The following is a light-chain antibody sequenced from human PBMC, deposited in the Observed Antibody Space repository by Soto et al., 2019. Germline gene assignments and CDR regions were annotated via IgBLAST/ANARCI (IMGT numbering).Light chain of an antibody. CDR1: SSDVGGYNY. Sequence: QSVLTQPPSASRSPGQSVTISCTGTSSDVGGYNYVSWYQQHPGKAPKLMIYEVSKRPSGVPDRFSGSKSGNTASLTVSGLQAEDEADYYCSSYAGSNNPVVFGGGTQLTVL. CDR3: SSYAGSNNPVV. CDR2: EVS. J-gene: IGLJ2*01. V-gene: IGLV2-8*01.